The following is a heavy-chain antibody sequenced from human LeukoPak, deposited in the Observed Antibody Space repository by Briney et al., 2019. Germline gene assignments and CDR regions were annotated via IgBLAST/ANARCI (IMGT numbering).Heavy chain of an antibody. D-gene: IGHD3-16*01. CDR1: GFTFSSYE. V-gene: IGHV3-48*03. J-gene: IGHJ3*02. Sequence: GGSLRLSCAASGFTFSSYELYWVRQAPGKGLEWISYISSSSTIIKYADSVRGRFTISRDDARESLYQQMSSLRADDTAIYYCGASRQYVGAFDIWGQGTLVTVSS. CDR2: ISSSSTII. CDR3: GASRQYVGAFDI.